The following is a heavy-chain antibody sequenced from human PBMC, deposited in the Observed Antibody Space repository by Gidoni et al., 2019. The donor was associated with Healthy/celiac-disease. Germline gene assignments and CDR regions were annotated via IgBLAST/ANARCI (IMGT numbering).Heavy chain of an antibody. CDR1: GFTLSSYA. J-gene: IGHJ6*02. V-gene: IGHV3-30*01. D-gene: IGHD2-2*01. CDR3: ARVVVPAAIYYYYGMDV. Sequence: QVQLVESGGGVVQPGRSLRLSCAASGFTLSSYAMHWVRQAPGKGLEWVAVISYDGINKYYADSVKGRFTISRDNSKNTLYLQMNSLRAEDTAVYYCARVVVPAAIYYYYGMDVWGQGTTVTVSS. CDR2: ISYDGINK.